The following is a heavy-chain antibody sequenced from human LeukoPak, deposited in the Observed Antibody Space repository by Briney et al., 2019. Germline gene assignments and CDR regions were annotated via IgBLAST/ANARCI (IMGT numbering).Heavy chain of an antibody. D-gene: IGHD6-13*01. V-gene: IGHV4-39*07. CDR1: GGSISSSSYY. Sequence: PSETLSLTCTVSGGSISSSSYYWGWIRQPPGKGLEWIGSIYYSGSTYYNPSLKSRVTISVDTSKNQFSLKLSSVTAADTAVYYCARVAAGIGFFQHWGQGTLVTVSS. CDR2: IYYSGST. J-gene: IGHJ1*01. CDR3: ARVAAGIGFFQH.